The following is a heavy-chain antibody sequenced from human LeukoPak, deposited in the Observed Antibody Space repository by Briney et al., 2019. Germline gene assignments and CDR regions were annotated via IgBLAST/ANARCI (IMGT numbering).Heavy chain of an antibody. V-gene: IGHV4-38-2*01. CDR3: ARSVFPDIVVVPAAAYDY. J-gene: IGHJ4*02. CDR2: IYHSGST. D-gene: IGHD2-2*01. CDR1: GFTFSSYS. Sequence: GSLRLSCAASGFTFSSYSMNWVRQAPGKGLEWIGSIYHSGSTYYNPSLKSRVTISVDTSKNQFSLKLSSVTAADTAVYYCARSVFPDIVVVPAAAYDYWGQGTLVTVSS.